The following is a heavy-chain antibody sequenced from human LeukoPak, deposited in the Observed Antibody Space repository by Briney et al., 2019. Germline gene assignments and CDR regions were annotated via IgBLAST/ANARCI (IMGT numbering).Heavy chain of an antibody. V-gene: IGHV4-4*02. CDR2: IFHSGST. J-gene: IGHJ4*02. CDR1: GVSISTSIW. D-gene: IGHD6-19*01. Sequence: TSETLSLTCAVSGVSISTSIWWSWVRPPPGKGLEWIGEIFHSGSTNYNPSLKSRLTISVDKSKNQFSLNLNSVTAADTAVYYCASQRLSSGWYPLGYWGQGTLVTVSS. CDR3: ASQRLSSGWYPLGY.